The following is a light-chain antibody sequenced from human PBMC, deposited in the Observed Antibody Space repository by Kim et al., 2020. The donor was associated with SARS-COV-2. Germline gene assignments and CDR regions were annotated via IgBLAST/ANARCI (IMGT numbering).Light chain of an antibody. CDR1: SGSIASSY. J-gene: IGLJ3*02. CDR2: EDN. V-gene: IGLV6-57*04. Sequence: NFMLTQPHSVSESPGKTVTISCTRSSGSIASSYVQWYQQRPGSAPTTVIYEDNQRPSGVPDRFSGSVDSSSRSASLTISGLKTEDEADYYCQSYASTSLWVFGGGTKLTVL. CDR3: QSYASTSLWV.